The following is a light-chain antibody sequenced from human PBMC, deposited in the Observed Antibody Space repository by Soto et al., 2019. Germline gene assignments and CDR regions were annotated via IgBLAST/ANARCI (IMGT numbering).Light chain of an antibody. CDR1: QSVSSRY. J-gene: IGKJ2*01. CDR3: QQYGSSPPFT. Sequence: EIVLTQSAGTLSLSPGERATLSCRASQSVSSRYLAWYQQKPGQAPRLLMYGASNRATGIPDRFSGSGSGTDFTLTISRLEPEDFAVYFCQQYGSSPPFTFGQGTKVEIK. CDR2: GAS. V-gene: IGKV3-20*01.